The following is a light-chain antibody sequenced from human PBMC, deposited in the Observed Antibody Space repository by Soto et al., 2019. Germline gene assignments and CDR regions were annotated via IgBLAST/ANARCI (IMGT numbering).Light chain of an antibody. J-gene: IGLJ1*01. V-gene: IGLV2-8*01. CDR2: EVN. CDR3: GSYAGSSSV. CDR1: SSDVGGSKF. Sequence: QSALTQPPSASGSPGQSVTISCAGTSSDVGGSKFVSWYQQHPGKAPKLVIYEVNKRPSGVPDRFSGSKSGNTASLTVSGLQAEDEADYYCGSYAGSSSVFGTGTKLTVL.